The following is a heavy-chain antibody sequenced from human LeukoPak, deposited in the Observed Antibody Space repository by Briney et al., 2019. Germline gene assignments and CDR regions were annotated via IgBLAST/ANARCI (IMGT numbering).Heavy chain of an antibody. D-gene: IGHD3-3*01. CDR2: INSDGSST. CDR1: GFTFRSYW. Sequence: PGGSLRLSCAASGFTFRSYWMHWVRQAPGKGLVWVSRINSDGSSTTYADSVKGRFTISRDNAKNSLYLQMNSLRAEDTAVYYCARDRGGYYRWFDPWGQGTLVTVSS. CDR3: ARDRGGYYRWFDP. V-gene: IGHV3-74*01. J-gene: IGHJ5*02.